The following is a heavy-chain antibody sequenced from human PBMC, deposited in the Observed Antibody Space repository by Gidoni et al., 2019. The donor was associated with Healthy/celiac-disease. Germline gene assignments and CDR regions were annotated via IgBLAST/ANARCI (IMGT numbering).Heavy chain of an antibody. CDR1: GGSISSSSYY. CDR3: ARDGDTAMVTLDY. V-gene: IGHV4-39*01. D-gene: IGHD5-18*01. J-gene: IGHJ4*02. Sequence: QLQLQESGPGLVKPSETLSLTCTVSGGSISSSSYYWGWIRQPPGKGLEWIGSIYYSGSTYYHPSLKSRVTISVDTSKNQFSLKLSSVTAADTAVYYCARDGDTAMVTLDYWGQGTLVTVSS. CDR2: IYYSGST.